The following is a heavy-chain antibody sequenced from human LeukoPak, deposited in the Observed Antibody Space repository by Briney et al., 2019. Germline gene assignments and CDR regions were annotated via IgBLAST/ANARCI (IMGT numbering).Heavy chain of an antibody. D-gene: IGHD1-1*01. CDR1: DGSISSYY. CDR3: ARVTDWNDLDY. V-gene: IGHV4-59*01. Sequence: PSETLSLTCTVSDGSISSYYWSWIRQPPGKGLEWIGYIYNSGSTNYNPSLKSRVTISVDTSKKQFSLKLSSVTAADTAVYYCARVTDWNDLDYWGQGTLVTVSS. CDR2: IYNSGST. J-gene: IGHJ4*02.